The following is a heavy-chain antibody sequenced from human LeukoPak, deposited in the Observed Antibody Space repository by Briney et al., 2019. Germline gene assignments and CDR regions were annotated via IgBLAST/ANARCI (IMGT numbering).Heavy chain of an antibody. CDR1: GYTFTGYY. CDR2: INPNNGGT. D-gene: IGHD4-17*01. J-gene: IGHJ4*02. CDR3: ARDKGYGDFDY. Sequence: ASVKVSCKASGYTFTGYYMHWVRQGPGQGLEWMGWINPNNGGTNYAQKFQGWVTMTRDTSISTAYMELSRLRSDDTAVYYCARDKGYGDFDYWGQGTLVTVSS. V-gene: IGHV1-2*04.